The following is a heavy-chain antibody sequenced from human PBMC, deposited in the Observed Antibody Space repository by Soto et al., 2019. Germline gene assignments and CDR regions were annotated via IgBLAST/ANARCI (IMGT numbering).Heavy chain of an antibody. V-gene: IGHV5-51*03. CDR1: GYSFTNYW. Sequence: GESLKISCNGSGYSFTNYWIVWVRQMPGKGLEWMGSIYPGDSDTRYRPSFQGQVTISADESITTAYLQWTSLKASDTAMYYCARASGSDGMDVWGQGTTVTVSS. CDR2: IYPGDSDT. CDR3: ARASGSDGMDV. J-gene: IGHJ6*02.